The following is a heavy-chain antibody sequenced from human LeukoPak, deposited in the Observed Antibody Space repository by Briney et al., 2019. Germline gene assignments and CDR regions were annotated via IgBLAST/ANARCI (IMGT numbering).Heavy chain of an antibody. J-gene: IGHJ4*02. CDR3: AKVPRYCSSTSCYAGCFEY. Sequence: PGGSLRLSCAASGFTFSSYAMSWVRQAPGKGLEWVSAISGSGGSTYYADSVKGRFTISRDNSKNTLYLQMNSLRAEDTAVFYCAKVPRYCSSTSCYAGCFEYWGQGTLVTVSS. CDR2: ISGSGGST. D-gene: IGHD2-2*01. V-gene: IGHV3-23*01. CDR1: GFTFSSYA.